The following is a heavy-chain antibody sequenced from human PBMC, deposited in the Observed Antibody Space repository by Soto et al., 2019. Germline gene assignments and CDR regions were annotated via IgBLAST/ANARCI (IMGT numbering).Heavy chain of an antibody. CDR2: IKSKTDGGTT. CDR3: TTSIRSCYSLYYYGMDV. D-gene: IGHD2-15*01. Sequence: ESGGGLVKPGGSLRLSCAASGFTFSNAWMNWVRQAPGKGLEWVGRIKSKTDGGTTDYAAPVKGRFTISRDDSKNTLYLQMNSLKTEDTAVYYCTTSIRSCYSLYYYGMDVWGQGTTVTVSS. J-gene: IGHJ6*02. CDR1: GFTFSNAW. V-gene: IGHV3-15*07.